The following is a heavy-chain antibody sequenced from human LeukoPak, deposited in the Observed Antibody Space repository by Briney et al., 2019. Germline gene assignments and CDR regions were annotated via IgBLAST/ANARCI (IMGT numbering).Heavy chain of an antibody. J-gene: IGHJ4*02. Sequence: GRSLRLSCTASGFSSGDYSINWVRQAPGKGLGWVGFIRSVAYGGTTQYAATVKGRFTISRDDSKSIAYLQMNSLKTEDTAVYYCTSQLQLLTFFDYWGQGTLVTVSS. D-gene: IGHD6-13*01. CDR2: IRSVAYGGTT. V-gene: IGHV3-49*04. CDR1: GFSSGDYS. CDR3: TSQLQLLTFFDY.